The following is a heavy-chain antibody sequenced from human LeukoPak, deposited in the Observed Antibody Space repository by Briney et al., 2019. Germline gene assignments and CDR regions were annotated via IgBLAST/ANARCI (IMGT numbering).Heavy chain of an antibody. Sequence: GGSLRLSCAASGFSFRSYGMHWVRQAPGKGLEWVAVIWYDGSNKYYADSVKGRFTISRDNSRNTLYLQMNSLRAEDTAVYYCAKNLGAGGVATIFDYWGQGTLVTVSS. V-gene: IGHV3-33*06. CDR3: AKNLGAGGVATIFDY. CDR2: IWYDGSNK. J-gene: IGHJ4*02. CDR1: GFSFRSYG. D-gene: IGHD5-12*01.